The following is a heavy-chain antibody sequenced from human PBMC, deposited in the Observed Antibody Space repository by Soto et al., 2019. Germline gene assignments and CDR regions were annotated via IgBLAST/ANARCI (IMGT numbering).Heavy chain of an antibody. CDR1: GFTFSSYS. J-gene: IGHJ4*02. D-gene: IGHD6-19*01. Sequence: GGSLRLSCAASGFTFSSYSMNWVRQAPGKGLEWVSSISSSSSYIYYADSVKGRFTISRDNAKNSLYLEMNSLRAKDTAVYYGARAAGIAGAGDDYFDYWGQGTLVTVSS. V-gene: IGHV3-21*01. CDR2: ISSSSSYI. CDR3: ARAAGIAGAGDDYFDY.